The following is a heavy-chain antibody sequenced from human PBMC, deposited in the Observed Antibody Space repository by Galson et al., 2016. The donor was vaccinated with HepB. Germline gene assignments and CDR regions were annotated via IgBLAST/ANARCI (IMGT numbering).Heavy chain of an antibody. V-gene: IGHV4/OR15-8*02. Sequence: SETLSLTCVVSGDSISSSDWWSWVRQSPGKGLEWIGETYRSGNTNYNPSLKSRVTMSIDKSKSQFSLSLSSVTDADTATYYCARVVVIPAAKGFDSWGQGTLVTVSP. CDR3: ARVVVIPAAKGFDS. CDR1: GDSISSSDW. J-gene: IGHJ4*02. D-gene: IGHD2-2*01. CDR2: TYRSGNT.